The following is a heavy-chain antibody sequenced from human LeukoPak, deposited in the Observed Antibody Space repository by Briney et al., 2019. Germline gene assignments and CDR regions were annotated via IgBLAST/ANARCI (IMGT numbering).Heavy chain of an antibody. J-gene: IGHJ5*02. Sequence: ASVKVSCKASGGTFSSYAISWVRQAPGQGLEWMGGIIPIFGTANYAQKFQGRVTITADESTSTAYMELSSLRSEDTAVYYCARRIQRGNWFDPWGQGTLVTVSS. D-gene: IGHD5-18*01. CDR3: ARRIQRGNWFDP. CDR2: IIPIFGTA. V-gene: IGHV1-69*13. CDR1: GGTFSSYA.